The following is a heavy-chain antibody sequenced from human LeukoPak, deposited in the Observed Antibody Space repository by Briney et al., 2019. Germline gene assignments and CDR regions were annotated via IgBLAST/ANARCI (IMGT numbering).Heavy chain of an antibody. D-gene: IGHD3-3*01. CDR2: ISSQGSNK. J-gene: IGHJ4*02. V-gene: IGHV3-30-3*01. CDR3: ARGGTNYDFWSGSVDY. Sequence: PGGSLRLSCAASGFTFSNYALRWVRRAPGKGLEWVAIISSQGSNKYYADSVKGRLTISRDNSKNTLYLQMNSLRAEDTAVYYCARGGTNYDFWSGSVDYWGQGTLVTVSS. CDR1: GFTFSNYA.